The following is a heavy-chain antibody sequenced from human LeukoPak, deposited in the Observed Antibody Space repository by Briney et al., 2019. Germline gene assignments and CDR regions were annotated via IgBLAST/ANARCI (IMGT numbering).Heavy chain of an antibody. CDR2: IHYSGST. Sequence: PSETLSLTCTVSSGSISGYYWSWIRQPPGKGLEWIGYIHYSGSTNYNPSLKSRVTISVDTSKNQFSLKLRSVTAADTAVYYCARYYCSSTTCYYFDYWGQGTLVTVPS. D-gene: IGHD2-2*01. J-gene: IGHJ4*02. CDR3: ARYYCSSTTCYYFDY. V-gene: IGHV4-59*01. CDR1: SGSISGYY.